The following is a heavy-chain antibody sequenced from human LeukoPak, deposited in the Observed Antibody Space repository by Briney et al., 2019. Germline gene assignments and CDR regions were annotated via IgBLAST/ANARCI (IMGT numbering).Heavy chain of an antibody. Sequence: GGSLRLSCAASGFTFSGSAMHWVRQASGKGLEWVGRIRSKANSYATAYAASVKGRFTISRDDSKNTAYLQMNSLKTEDTAMYYCTRHPEPPYYYDSSGYYQSDYWGQGTLVTVSS. CDR3: TRHPEPPYYYDSSGYYQSDY. J-gene: IGHJ4*02. D-gene: IGHD3-22*01. CDR2: IRSKANSYAT. CDR1: GFTFSGSA. V-gene: IGHV3-73*01.